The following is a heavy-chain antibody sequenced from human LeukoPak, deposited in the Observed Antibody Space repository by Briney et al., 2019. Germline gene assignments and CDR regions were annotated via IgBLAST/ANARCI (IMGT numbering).Heavy chain of an antibody. CDR3: ARCRDSGGDSLLRS. V-gene: IGHV3-33*01. Sequence: GGSLRLSCAAPGITFSSYGMHWCRKAPGKGLKGLAVTLSDGSNKYYADSLKARFTISRDNSKNTPNLQMNNLRADDTAIYYGARCRDSGGDSLLRSWGQGDLVTV. CDR2: TLSDGSNK. D-gene: IGHD1-26*01. CDR1: GITFSSYG. J-gene: IGHJ5*02.